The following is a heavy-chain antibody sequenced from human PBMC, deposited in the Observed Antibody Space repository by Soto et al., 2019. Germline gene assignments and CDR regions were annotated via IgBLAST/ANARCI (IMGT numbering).Heavy chain of an antibody. Sequence: QITLKESGPTLVKPTQTLTLTCTFSGFSLSTTGVGVGWIRQPLGKALEWLALIYWDDDKRQSPSLKSRLTITGDTSKNQVVLTLTNMDPVDTATYYCVHSFYDLSGPFLFDYWGQGTLVTVSS. D-gene: IGHD3-22*01. CDR2: IYWDDDK. CDR1: GFSLSTTGVG. CDR3: VHSFYDLSGPFLFDY. V-gene: IGHV2-5*02. J-gene: IGHJ4*02.